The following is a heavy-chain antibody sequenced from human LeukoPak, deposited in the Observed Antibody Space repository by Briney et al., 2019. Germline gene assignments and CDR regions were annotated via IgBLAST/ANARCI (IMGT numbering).Heavy chain of an antibody. J-gene: IGHJ4*02. Sequence: TSETLSLTCAVYGGSFSGYYWSWIRQPPGKGLEWIGEINHSGSTNYNPSLKSRVTISVDTSKNQFSLKLSSVTAADTAVYYCARESHKTPDYWGQGTLVTVSS. V-gene: IGHV4-34*01. CDR2: INHSGST. CDR3: ARESHKTPDY. CDR1: GGSFSGYY.